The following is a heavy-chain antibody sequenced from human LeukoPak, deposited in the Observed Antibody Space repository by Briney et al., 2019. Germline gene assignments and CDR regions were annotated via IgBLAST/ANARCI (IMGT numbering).Heavy chain of an antibody. Sequence: GGSLRLSCAASGFTISSYAMHWVRQPIGKGPEWVSALGIAGDTFYPGSVKGRFTISRENARNSLYLQVNSLRAEDTAMYYCARQMQSHGNFDSWGQGTLVTVSS. CDR3: ARQMQSHGNFDS. CDR2: LGIAGDT. J-gene: IGHJ4*02. D-gene: IGHD1-26*01. V-gene: IGHV3-13*01. CDR1: GFTISSYA.